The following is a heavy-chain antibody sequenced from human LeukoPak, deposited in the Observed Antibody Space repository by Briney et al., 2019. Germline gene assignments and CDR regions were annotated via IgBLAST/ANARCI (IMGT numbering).Heavy chain of an antibody. CDR1: GVTFSDYT. D-gene: IGHD6-19*01. CDR2: IESASNYI. J-gene: IGHJ4*02. CDR3: AREATSGWFYFYH. Sequence: GGSLRLSCVASGVTFSDYTMNWFRHGPGEGLGWLSSIESASNYICYAYSVKGRFTISRDNAKNSLFLQMDSLTAQDTAVYYCAREATSGWFYFYHWGQGTLVAV. V-gene: IGHV3-21*01.